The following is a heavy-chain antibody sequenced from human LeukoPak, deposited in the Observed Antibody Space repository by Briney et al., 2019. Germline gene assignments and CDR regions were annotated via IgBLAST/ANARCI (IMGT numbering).Heavy chain of an antibody. J-gene: IGHJ6*02. V-gene: IGHV5-51*01. CDR3: ARHCIAVAPTSTYYYYGMDV. D-gene: IGHD6-19*01. CDR1: GYSFTSYW. CDR2: IYPGDSDT. Sequence: GESLKISCKGSGYSFTSYWIGWVRQMPGKGLEWMGIIYPGDSDTRYSPSFQGQVTISADKSISTAYLQWSSLKASDTAMYYCARHCIAVAPTSTYYYYGMDVWGQGTTATVSS.